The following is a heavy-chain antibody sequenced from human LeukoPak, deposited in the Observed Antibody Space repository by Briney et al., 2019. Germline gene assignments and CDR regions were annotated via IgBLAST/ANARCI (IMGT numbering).Heavy chain of an antibody. CDR2: IYYTGSP. CDR3: ARSGSGSYNGDYLDY. Sequence: SETLSLTCTVSGGSISSRSYYWGWIRQPPGKGLEWIGYIYYTGSPYYNSSLKSRVTISVDTSKNQFSLKLSSVTAADTAVYYCARSGSGSYNGDYLDYWGQGTLVTVSS. CDR1: GGSISSRSYY. J-gene: IGHJ4*02. V-gene: IGHV4-39*01. D-gene: IGHD1-26*01.